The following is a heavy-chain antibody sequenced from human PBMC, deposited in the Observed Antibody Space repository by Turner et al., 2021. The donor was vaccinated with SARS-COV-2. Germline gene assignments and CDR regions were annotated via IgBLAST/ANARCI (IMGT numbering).Heavy chain of an antibody. CDR2: ISSSSSYI. CDR1: GFSFRSNS. Sequence: EVQLVESGGGLVKPGGSLRLSCAAYGFSFRSNSMNWVRQAPGKGLEWVSSISSSSSYIYFADSVKGRFTISRDNAKNSLYLQMNSMRAEDTAVYYCARARWHYYDSSGYYPDAFDIWGQGTMVTVSS. J-gene: IGHJ3*02. CDR3: ARARWHYYDSSGYYPDAFDI. D-gene: IGHD3-22*01. V-gene: IGHV3-21*01.